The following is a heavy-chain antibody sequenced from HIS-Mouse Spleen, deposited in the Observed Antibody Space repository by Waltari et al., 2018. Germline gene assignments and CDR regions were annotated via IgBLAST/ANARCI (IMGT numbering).Heavy chain of an antibody. CDR1: GGSISSSSYY. J-gene: IGHJ5*02. CDR3: ARKRTASGWFDP. V-gene: IGHV4-39*01. D-gene: IGHD2-21*02. Sequence: QLQLQESGPGLVKPSETLSLTCTVSGGSISSSSYYWGWIRQPPGKGLEWIGSIYYSGGTYYNPSLKSRVTISVDTSKNQFSLKLSSVTAADTAVYYCARKRTASGWFDPWGQRTLVTVSS. CDR2: IYYSGGT.